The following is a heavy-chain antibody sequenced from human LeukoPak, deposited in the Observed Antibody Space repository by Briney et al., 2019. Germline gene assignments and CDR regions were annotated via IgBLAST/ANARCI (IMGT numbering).Heavy chain of an antibody. CDR1: GFTFDDYA. CDR3: AKDPYQLLSVGFFFDY. J-gene: IGHJ4*02. Sequence: AGGSLRPSCAASGFTFDDYAMHWVRQVLGKGLEWVAFIRYDGSNKDYAESVKGRFTISRDNSKNTLDLQMNSLRVEDTAVYYCAKDPYQLLSVGFFFDYWGQGTMVTVSS. CDR2: IRYDGSNK. V-gene: IGHV3-30*02. D-gene: IGHD2-2*01.